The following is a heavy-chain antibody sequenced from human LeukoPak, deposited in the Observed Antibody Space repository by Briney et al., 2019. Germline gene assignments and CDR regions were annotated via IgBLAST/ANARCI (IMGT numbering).Heavy chain of an antibody. CDR2: ISGSGGST. CDR3: AKGSLQQQLVLCFFDY. CDR1: GFTFSSYA. J-gene: IGHJ4*02. Sequence: GGSLRLSCAASGFTFSSYAMSWVRQAPGKGLEWVSAISGSGGSTYYADSVKGRFTISRDNPKNTLYLQMNSLRAEDTAVYYCAKGSLQQQLVLCFFDYWGQGTLVTVSS. D-gene: IGHD6-13*01. V-gene: IGHV3-23*01.